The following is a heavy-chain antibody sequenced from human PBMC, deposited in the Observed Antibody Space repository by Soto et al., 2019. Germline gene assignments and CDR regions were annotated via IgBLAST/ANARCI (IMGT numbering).Heavy chain of an antibody. Sequence: GGSLRLSCAASGFTFSSYGMHWVRQAPGKGLEWVAVISYDGSNKYYADSVKGRFTISRDNSKNTLYLQMNSLRAEDTAVYYCAKDQNSITYYDFWSGYYAVWGQGTLVTVSS. CDR2: ISYDGSNK. CDR3: AKDQNSITYYDFWSGYYAV. V-gene: IGHV3-30*18. CDR1: GFTFSSYG. J-gene: IGHJ4*02. D-gene: IGHD3-3*01.